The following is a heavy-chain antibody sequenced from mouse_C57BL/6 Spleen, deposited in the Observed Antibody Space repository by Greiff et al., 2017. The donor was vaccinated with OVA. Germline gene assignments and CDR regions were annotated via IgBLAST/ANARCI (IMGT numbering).Heavy chain of an antibody. CDR2: ISSGSSTI. Sequence: DVMLVESGGGLVKPGGSLKLSCAASGFTFSDYGMHWVRQAPEKGLEWVAYISSGSSTIYYADTVKGRFTISRDNAKNTLFLQMTSLRSEDTAMYYCARAYSNYPSWFAYWGQGTLVTVSA. V-gene: IGHV5-17*01. J-gene: IGHJ3*01. CDR3: ARAYSNYPSWFAY. CDR1: GFTFSDYG. D-gene: IGHD2-5*01.